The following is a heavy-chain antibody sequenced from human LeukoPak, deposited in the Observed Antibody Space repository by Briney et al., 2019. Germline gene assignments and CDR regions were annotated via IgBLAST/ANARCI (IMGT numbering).Heavy chain of an antibody. Sequence: RASVKVSCKASGYTFTSYGISWVRQAPGQGLEWMGWVSAYNGHTNYAQKFQGRVTMTTDTSTSTAYMDLRSLRSDDTAVYYCARGREYDYVWGSYPFDYWGQGTLVTVSS. D-gene: IGHD3-16*02. V-gene: IGHV1-18*01. J-gene: IGHJ4*02. CDR2: VSAYNGHT. CDR1: GYTFTSYG. CDR3: ARGREYDYVWGSYPFDY.